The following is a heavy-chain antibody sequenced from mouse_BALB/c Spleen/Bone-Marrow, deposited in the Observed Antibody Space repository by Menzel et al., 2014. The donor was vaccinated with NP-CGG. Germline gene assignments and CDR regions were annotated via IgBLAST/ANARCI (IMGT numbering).Heavy chain of an antibody. CDR1: GYAFSSYW. Sequence: QVQLQQPGAELVRPGSSVKISCKASGYAFSSYWMNWVKQRPGQGLEWIGQIYPGDGDTNYNGKFKGKATLTADKSSSTAYMQPSSLTSEDSAVYFCARTGNLAWFAYWGQGTLVTVSA. D-gene: IGHD2-1*01. V-gene: IGHV1-80*01. J-gene: IGHJ3*01. CDR3: ARTGNLAWFAY. CDR2: IYPGDGDT.